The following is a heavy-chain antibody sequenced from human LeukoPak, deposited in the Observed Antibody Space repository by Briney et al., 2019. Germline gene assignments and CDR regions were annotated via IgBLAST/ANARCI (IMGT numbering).Heavy chain of an antibody. CDR1: GGSISSGGYY. V-gene: IGHV4-31*03. CDR3: ARFETVSAKPFEY. J-gene: IGHJ4*02. D-gene: IGHD5/OR15-5a*01. Sequence: SQTLSLTCTVSGGSISSGGYYWSWIRQRPGKGLEWIGYIYYSGSTYYNPSLKSRVTISVDTSKNQFSLKLSSVTAADTAVYYCARFETVSAKPFEYWGQGTLVTVFS. CDR2: IYYSGST.